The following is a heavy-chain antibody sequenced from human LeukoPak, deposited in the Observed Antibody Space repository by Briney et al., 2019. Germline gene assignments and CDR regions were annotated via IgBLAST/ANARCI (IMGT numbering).Heavy chain of an antibody. J-gene: IGHJ4*02. CDR3: ARDLAWEQWLVGCRCDY. Sequence: ASVKVSCKASGYTFTSYGISWVRQAPGQGLEWMGWISAYNGNTNYAQKLQGRVTMTTDTSTSTAYMELRSLRSDDTAVYYCARDLAWEQWLVGCRCDYWGQGTLVTVSS. CDR1: GYTFTSYG. V-gene: IGHV1-18*01. D-gene: IGHD6-19*01. CDR2: ISAYNGNT.